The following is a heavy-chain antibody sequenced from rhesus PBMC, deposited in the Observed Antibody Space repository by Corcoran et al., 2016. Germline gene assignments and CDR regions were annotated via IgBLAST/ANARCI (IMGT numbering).Heavy chain of an antibody. Sequence: QVQLQESGPGLVKPSETLSLTCAVSGGSISDAYYWSWIRQPPGKGLEWIGYIYGSGGGTNYNPSLKNRVTISIDTSKNQFSLKLSSVTAADTAVYYCAREGAGTALFFDWGQGVLVTVSS. CDR2: IYGSGGGT. D-gene: IGHD1-20*01. J-gene: IGHJ4*01. CDR3: AREGAGTALFFD. CDR1: GGSISDAYY. V-gene: IGHV4-106*01.